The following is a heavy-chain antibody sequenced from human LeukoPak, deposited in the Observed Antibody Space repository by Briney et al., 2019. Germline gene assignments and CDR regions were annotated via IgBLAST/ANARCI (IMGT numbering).Heavy chain of an antibody. CDR1: GFTFGDYA. CDR3: TRASTYYDFWSGYYTELYYYYGMDV. Sequence: GALRLSCTASGFTFGDYAMSWVRQAPGQGLAWVGFIRSKTYGGPTAYAASVKGRFTTSRDDSKSIAYLQMNSLKTEDSAVYYCTRASTYYDFWSGYYTELYYYYGMDVWGQGTTVTVSS. J-gene: IGHJ6*02. D-gene: IGHD3-3*01. V-gene: IGHV3-49*04. CDR2: IRSKTYGGPT.